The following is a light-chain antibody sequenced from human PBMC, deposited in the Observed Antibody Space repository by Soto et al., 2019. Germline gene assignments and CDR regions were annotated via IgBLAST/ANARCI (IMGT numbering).Light chain of an antibody. J-gene: IGKJ5*01. Sequence: EIVLTQSPGTLSLSPGERATLSCRASPSVTNFLAWYQQKPCQAHRLLIYGAFNRATGIPARFSGSGSGTDFTLTISSLEPEDSAVYYCQQRNVWPTVTFGQGTRVEIK. V-gene: IGKV3-11*01. CDR2: GAF. CDR3: QQRNVWPTVT. CDR1: PSVTNF.